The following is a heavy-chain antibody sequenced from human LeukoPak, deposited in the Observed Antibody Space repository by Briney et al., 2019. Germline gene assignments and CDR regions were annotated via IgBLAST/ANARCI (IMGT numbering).Heavy chain of an antibody. D-gene: IGHD3-10*01. V-gene: IGHV4-4*07. CDR3: ARAGESRKTMVRGVYYDYYGMDV. J-gene: IGHJ6*02. CDR2: ISSSGST. Sequence: PSETLSLTCTVSGGSISSSYWGWIRQPAGKGLEWIGRISSSGSTKYNPSLRSRVSMSVDTSKNQFSLRLSSVTAADTAVYYCARAGESRKTMVRGVYYDYYGMDVWGQGTTVTDSS. CDR1: GGSISSSY.